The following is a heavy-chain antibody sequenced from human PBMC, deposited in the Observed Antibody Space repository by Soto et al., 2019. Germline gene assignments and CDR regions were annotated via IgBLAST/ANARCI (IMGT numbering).Heavy chain of an antibody. Sequence: EVQLVQSGAEVKKPGESLRISCKGSGYSFTSYWITWVRQMPGKGLEWMGRIDPSDSYTNYSPSFQGHVTFSADKSISTAYLQWRSLKASDSAMYYCAEEVVISGRGMDVWGQGTTVTVSS. CDR3: AEEVVISGRGMDV. CDR2: IDPSDSYT. J-gene: IGHJ6*02. V-gene: IGHV5-10-1*01. D-gene: IGHD3-22*01. CDR1: GYSFTSYW.